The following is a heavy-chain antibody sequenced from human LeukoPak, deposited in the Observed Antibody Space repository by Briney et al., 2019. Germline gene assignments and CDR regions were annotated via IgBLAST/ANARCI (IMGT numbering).Heavy chain of an antibody. V-gene: IGHV4-59*08. CDR1: GGSTSSYH. Sequence: SETLSLTCTVSGGSTSSYHWNWIRQPPGKGLEWIGYIYYSGSTSYNPSLKSRVTISVDTSKNQFSLKLSSVTATDTAVYYCARLTDYEYSSSSFDYWGQGTLVTVSS. CDR3: ARLTDYEYSSSSFDY. D-gene: IGHD6-6*01. CDR2: IYYSGST. J-gene: IGHJ4*02.